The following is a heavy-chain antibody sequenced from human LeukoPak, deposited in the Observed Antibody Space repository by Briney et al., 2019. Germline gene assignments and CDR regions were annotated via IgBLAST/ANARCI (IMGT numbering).Heavy chain of an antibody. CDR2: ISSSSSYI. V-gene: IGHV3-21*04. CDR3: AKRYCSGGSCHGDY. D-gene: IGHD2-15*01. Sequence: GGSLRLSCAASGFTFSSYSMNRVRQAPGKGLEWVSSISSSSSYIYYADSVKGRFTISRDNSKNTLYLQMNSLRAEDTAVYYCAKRYCSGGSCHGDYWGQGTLVTVSS. J-gene: IGHJ4*02. CDR1: GFTFSSYS.